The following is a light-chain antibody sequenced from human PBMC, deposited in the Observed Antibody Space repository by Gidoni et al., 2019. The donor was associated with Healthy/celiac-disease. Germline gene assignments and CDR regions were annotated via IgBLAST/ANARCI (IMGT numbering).Light chain of an antibody. V-gene: IGLV3-25*03. Sequence: SYELTQPPSVSVPPGQTARITCSGDALPKQYAYWYQQKPGQAPVLVIYKDSERPSGISERFSGSSSGTTFTLTISGVQAEDEADYYCQSADSSGTAWVFGGGTKLTVL. CDR3: QSADSSGTAWV. CDR1: ALPKQY. J-gene: IGLJ3*02. CDR2: KDS.